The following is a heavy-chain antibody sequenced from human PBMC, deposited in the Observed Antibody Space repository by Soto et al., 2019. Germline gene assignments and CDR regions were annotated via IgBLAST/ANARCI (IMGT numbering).Heavy chain of an antibody. CDR1: GYTVTDYG. D-gene: IGHD5-18*01. CDR2: ISTYNGDT. CDR3: ARDNEGGYSAASPFDY. V-gene: IGHV1-18*01. Sequence: QVQLVQSGGEVKKPGASVKVSCKASGYTVTDYGISWLRQAPGQGPEWMAWISTYNGDTKYAQKGQGRVTMTTDTSTITAYMELRSLRFDDTAVYYCARDNEGGYSAASPFDYWGQGTLVTVSS. J-gene: IGHJ4*02.